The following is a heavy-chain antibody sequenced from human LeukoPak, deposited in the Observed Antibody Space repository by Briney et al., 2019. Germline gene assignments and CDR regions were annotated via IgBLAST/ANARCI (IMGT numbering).Heavy chain of an antibody. Sequence: GASVKVSCKASGGTFSSYAISRGRQAPGQGLEWMGGIIPIFGTANYAQKFQGRVTITADESTSTAYMELSSLRSEDTAVYYCARDQGSSGYYSDDDNAFDIWGQGTMVTVSS. D-gene: IGHD3-22*01. V-gene: IGHV1-69*13. CDR1: GGTFSSYA. CDR2: IIPIFGTA. J-gene: IGHJ3*02. CDR3: ARDQGSSGYYSDDDNAFDI.